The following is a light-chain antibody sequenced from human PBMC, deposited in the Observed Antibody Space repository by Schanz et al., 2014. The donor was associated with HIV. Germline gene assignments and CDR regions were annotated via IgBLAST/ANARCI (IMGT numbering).Light chain of an antibody. Sequence: QSALTQPASVSGSPGQSINKERRGTSRDGGGHIETSWYQQYPGKAPKLITYDVNNRPSGISDRFSASKSGNTASLTISGLQAEDEADYYCCSFSFTNTLLFGGGTKLTVL. CDR3: CSFSFTNTLL. J-gene: IGLJ2*01. V-gene: IGLV2-14*03. CDR2: DVN. CDR1: SRDGGGHIE.